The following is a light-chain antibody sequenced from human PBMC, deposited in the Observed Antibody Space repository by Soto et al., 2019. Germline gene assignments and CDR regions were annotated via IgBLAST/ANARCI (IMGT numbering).Light chain of an antibody. V-gene: IGKV1-17*01. J-gene: IGKJ4*01. CDR1: QGIGND. CDR2: AAS. CDR3: QQYNSYPLT. Sequence: DIQMTQSPSSLSASVGDRVTITCRASQGIGNDLGWYQQKPGKAPKRLIYAASSLQSGVPSRFSGSESGTEVTLTISSLQPEDFATYYCQQYNSYPLTFGGGTKVEVK.